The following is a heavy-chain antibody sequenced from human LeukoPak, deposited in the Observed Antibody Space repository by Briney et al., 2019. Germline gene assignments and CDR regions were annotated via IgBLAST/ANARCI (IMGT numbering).Heavy chain of an antibody. D-gene: IGHD5-24*01. CDR2: IYYSGST. CDR3: AIEMATISHFDY. Sequence: SGGSXXSSSYYWGWIRQPPGKGLEWIGSIYYSGSTYYNPSLKSRVTISVDTSKNQFSLKLSSVTAADTAVYYCAIEMATISHFDYWGQGTLVTVSS. V-gene: IGHV4-39*02. CDR1: GGSXXSSSYY. J-gene: IGHJ4*02.